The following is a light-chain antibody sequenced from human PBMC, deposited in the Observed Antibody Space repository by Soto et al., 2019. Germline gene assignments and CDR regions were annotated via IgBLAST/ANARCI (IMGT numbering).Light chain of an antibody. CDR3: PQFNSYPRT. CDR1: QGISSA. V-gene: IGKV1-13*02. CDR2: DAS. Sequence: AIQLTQSPSSLSASVGDRVTITCRASQGISSALAWYQQKPGKAPKLLIYDASSLESGVPSRFSGSGSGTEFTLTISSLQPEDFATYFCPQFNSYPRTFGQGTKVEIK. J-gene: IGKJ1*01.